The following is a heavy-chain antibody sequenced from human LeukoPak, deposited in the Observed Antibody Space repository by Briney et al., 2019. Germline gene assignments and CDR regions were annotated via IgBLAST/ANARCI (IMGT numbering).Heavy chain of an antibody. CDR3: ARWVAAAGTGNAFDI. V-gene: IGHV4-59*08. J-gene: IGHJ3*02. Sequence: SETLSLTCTVSGGSISSYYWSWIRQPPGKGLEWIGYIYYSGSTNYNPSLKSRVTISVDTSKNQLSLKLSSVTAADTAVYYCARWVAAAGTGNAFDIWGQGTMVTVSS. CDR2: IYYSGST. CDR1: GGSISSYY. D-gene: IGHD6-13*01.